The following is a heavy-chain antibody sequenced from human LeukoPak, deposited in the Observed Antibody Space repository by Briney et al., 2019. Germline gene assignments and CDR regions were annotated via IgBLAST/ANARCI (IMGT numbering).Heavy chain of an antibody. CDR3: VKETGDVGQGGFEI. Sequence: GESLRLSCAASGFTFSSYSMNWVRQAPGKGLEWVSSISSSSYIYYADSVKGRFTISRDNAKNTLFLQMNSLRPEDTAIYYCVKETGDVGQGGFEIWGQGTRVTVS. CDR2: ISSSSYI. J-gene: IGHJ3*02. D-gene: IGHD1-1*01. V-gene: IGHV3-21*01. CDR1: GFTFSSYS.